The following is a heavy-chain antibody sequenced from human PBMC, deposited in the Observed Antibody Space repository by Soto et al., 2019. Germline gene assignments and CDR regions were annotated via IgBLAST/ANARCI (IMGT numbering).Heavy chain of an antibody. Sequence: SETLSLTCIVSVGSISGYYWSWIRQPPGKGLEWIGNIYYSGRANYDPSLKSRVTVSVDPSTNQLSLRLTSLSAADTAVYYCARAQSNWNHDGFDFWGQGTPVTVSS. J-gene: IGHJ4*02. D-gene: IGHD1-20*01. CDR2: IYYSGRA. CDR3: ARAQSNWNHDGFDF. CDR1: VGSISGYY. V-gene: IGHV4-59*01.